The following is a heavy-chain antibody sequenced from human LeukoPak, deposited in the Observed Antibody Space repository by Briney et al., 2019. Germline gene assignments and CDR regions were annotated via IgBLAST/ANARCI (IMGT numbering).Heavy chain of an antibody. Sequence: PSETLSLTCTVSGGSISSYYWSWLRQPAGKGLEWIGRIYTSGSTNYNPSLKSRVTMSVDTSKNQFSLKLSSVTAADTAVYYCAIGLGYCSSTSCYVYFDYWGQGTLVTVSS. CDR2: IYTSGST. CDR3: AIGLGYCSSTSCYVYFDY. J-gene: IGHJ4*02. CDR1: GGSISSYY. D-gene: IGHD2-2*01. V-gene: IGHV4-4*07.